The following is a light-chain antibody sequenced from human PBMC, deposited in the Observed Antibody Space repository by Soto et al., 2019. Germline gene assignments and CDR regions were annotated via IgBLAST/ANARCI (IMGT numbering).Light chain of an antibody. V-gene: IGLV4-60*03. Sequence: QPVLTQPSSASASLGSSVSLTCTLSSGHSFYVIAWHQQQPGTAPRYLMKLEGSGNYNKGSGVPERFSGSSSGADRYLTISNLPSEDEGDYYCESWDSNTRVFGGGTQLTVL. J-gene: IGLJ3*02. CDR1: SGHSFYV. CDR3: ESWDSNTRV. CDR2: LEGSGNY.